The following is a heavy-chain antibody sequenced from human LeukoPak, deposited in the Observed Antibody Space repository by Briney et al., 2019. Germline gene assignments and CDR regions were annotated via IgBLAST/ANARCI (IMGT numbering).Heavy chain of an antibody. CDR2: IITIFGTA. V-gene: IGHV1-69*05. Sequence: SVKVSCKASGGTFISYAISWVRQAPGQGLEWMGGIITIFGTANYAQKFQGRVTITTDKSTSTAYMELSSLRSEDTAVYYCARFQLVRLAYDYYFDYWGQGTLVTVSS. CDR3: ARFQLVRLAYDYYFDY. D-gene: IGHD1-1*01. J-gene: IGHJ4*02. CDR1: GGTFISYA.